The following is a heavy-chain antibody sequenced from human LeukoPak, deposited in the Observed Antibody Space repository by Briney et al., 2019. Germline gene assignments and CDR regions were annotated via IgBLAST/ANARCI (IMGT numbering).Heavy chain of an antibody. D-gene: IGHD1-26*01. CDR1: GGTFSSYA. Sequence: ASVTVSCKASGGTFSSYAISWVRQAPGQGLEWMGGIIPIFGTANYAQKFQGRVTITTDESTSTAYMELSSLRSEDTAVYYCARAQEWELLPNYYYMDVWGKGTTVTVSS. V-gene: IGHV1-69*05. CDR2: IIPIFGTA. CDR3: ARAQEWELLPNYYYMDV. J-gene: IGHJ6*03.